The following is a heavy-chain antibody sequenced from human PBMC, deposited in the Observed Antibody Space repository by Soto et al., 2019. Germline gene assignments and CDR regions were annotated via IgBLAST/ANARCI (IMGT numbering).Heavy chain of an antibody. Sequence: EVQLVQSGAEVKKPGESLRISCKGSGYSFTSYWISWVRQMPGKGLEWMGRIDPSDSYTNYSPSFQGHVTISADKSISTAYLQWSSLKASDTAMYYCARHPTGPTHLYYYYGMDVWGQGTTVAVSS. V-gene: IGHV5-10-1*03. J-gene: IGHJ6*02. CDR1: GYSFTSYW. CDR2: IDPSDSYT. CDR3: ARHPTGPTHLYYYYGMDV.